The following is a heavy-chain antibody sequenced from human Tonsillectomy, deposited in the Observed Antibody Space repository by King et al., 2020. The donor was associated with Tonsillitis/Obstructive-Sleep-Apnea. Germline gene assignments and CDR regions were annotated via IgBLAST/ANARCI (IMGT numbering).Heavy chain of an antibody. CDR3: ARDDVVGRYIDS. Sequence: QLVQSGAEVKTPGASVKVSCKASGYTFTDYYIHWVRQARGQGLEWLGIINPSSGVQRYAQKFQGRVTMTTDTSASTVYLGLNSLRSDDTAVYYCARDDVVGRYIDSWGQGALVTVSS. J-gene: IGHJ4*02. CDR1: GYTFTDYY. D-gene: IGHD1-14*01. V-gene: IGHV1-46*01. CDR2: INPSSGVQ.